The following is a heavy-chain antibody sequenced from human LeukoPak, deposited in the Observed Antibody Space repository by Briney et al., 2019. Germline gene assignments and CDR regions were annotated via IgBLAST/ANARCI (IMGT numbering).Heavy chain of an antibody. V-gene: IGHV3-48*03. J-gene: IGHJ4*02. CDR1: GFIFSSDE. Sequence: TGGSLRLSCAASGFIFSSDEMTWVRQAPGKGLESVSFISSSADTILYADSVKGRFTISRDNGKNALYVQMNSLRAEDTAVYYCTKERGSYWGQGTLVTVSS. CDR2: ISSSADTI. CDR3: TKERGSY.